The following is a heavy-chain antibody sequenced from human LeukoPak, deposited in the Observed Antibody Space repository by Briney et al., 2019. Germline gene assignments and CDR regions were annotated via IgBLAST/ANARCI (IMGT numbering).Heavy chain of an antibody. CDR3: ARVSRSGDWNYDY. D-gene: IGHD1-1*01. CDR2: ISSNGRST. J-gene: IGHJ4*02. Sequence: GGSLRLSCVASGFTFSTFAMHWVRQAPGKGLEYVSAISSNGRSTYYADSVKGRFTISRDNSKNTLYLQMGSLRAEDMAVYYCARVSRSGDWNYDYWGQGTLVTVSS. V-gene: IGHV3-64*02. CDR1: GFTFSTFA.